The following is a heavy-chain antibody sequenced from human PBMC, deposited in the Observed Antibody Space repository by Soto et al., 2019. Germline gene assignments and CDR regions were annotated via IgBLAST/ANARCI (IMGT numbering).Heavy chain of an antibody. J-gene: IGHJ3*02. D-gene: IGHD3-22*01. Sequence: GGSLRLSCVACGFTFSSHWMSWVRQAPGKGLEWVANIKPDGSEKWYVDSVKGRFTISRDNAKNSLYLQMNSLRAEDTAVYYCARGDYYDSSGRFSAAFDIWGQGTMVTV. CDR1: GFTFSSHW. V-gene: IGHV3-7*04. CDR2: IKPDGSEK. CDR3: ARGDYYDSSGRFSAAFDI.